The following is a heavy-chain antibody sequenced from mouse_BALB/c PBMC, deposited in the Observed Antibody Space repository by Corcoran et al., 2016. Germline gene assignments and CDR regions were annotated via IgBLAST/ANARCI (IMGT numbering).Heavy chain of an antibody. V-gene: IGHV9-1*02. D-gene: IGHD2-4*01. Sequence: QIQLVQSGPELKKPGETVKISCKASGYTFTNFGMNWVKRAPGKDLKWMGWINTYTGDPTYADDFKGRFAFSLETSASTAYLQINNLKNEDMATYFGTRFDYARRYFDVWGAGTTVTVSS. CDR1: GYTFTNFG. CDR2: INTYTGDP. J-gene: IGHJ1*01. CDR3: TRFDYARRYFDV.